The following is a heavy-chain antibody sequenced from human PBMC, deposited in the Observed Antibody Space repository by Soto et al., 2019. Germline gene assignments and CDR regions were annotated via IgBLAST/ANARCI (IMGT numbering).Heavy chain of an antibody. CDR2: ISAYNGNT. Sequence: SVKVSWKESGCTYTSYGIRWVRQAPGQGLEWMGWISAYNGNTNYAQKLQGRVTMTTDTSTSTAYMELKSLRSDDPAGYYCARSTPFFHAAVFRPGFFWG. CDR3: ARSTPFFHAAVFRPGFF. V-gene: IGHV1-18*04. D-gene: IGHD1-1*01. CDR1: GCTYTSYG. J-gene: IGHJ2*01.